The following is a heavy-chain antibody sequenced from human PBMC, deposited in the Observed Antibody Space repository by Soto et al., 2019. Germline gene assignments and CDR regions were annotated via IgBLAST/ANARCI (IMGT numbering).Heavy chain of an antibody. CDR2: IKRDGSEK. CDR3: GRVCGGDCGVALES. V-gene: IGHV3-7*03. Sequence: PGGSLRLSCAASGFIFSNYWMTWVRQAPGKGLEWVANIKRDGSEKDYVGSVKGRFTISRDNAKNSLYLQMNSLRAEDTAVYYCGRVCGGDCGVALESWGQGTRATV. CDR1: GFIFSNYW. J-gene: IGHJ3*01. D-gene: IGHD2-21*02.